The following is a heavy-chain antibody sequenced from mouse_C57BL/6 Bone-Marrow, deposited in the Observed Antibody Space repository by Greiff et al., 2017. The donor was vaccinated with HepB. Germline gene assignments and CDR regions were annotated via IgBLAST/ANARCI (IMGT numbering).Heavy chain of an antibody. V-gene: IGHV1-54*01. Sequence: QVQLKESGAELVRPGTSVKVSCKASGYAFTNYLIEWVKQRPGQGLEWIGVINPGSGGTNYNEKFKGKATLTADKSSSTAYMQLSSLTSEDSAVYFCAREEGSNGGYWGQGTTLTVSS. CDR3: AREEGSNGGY. D-gene: IGHD1-1*01. J-gene: IGHJ2*01. CDR2: INPGSGGT. CDR1: GYAFTNYL.